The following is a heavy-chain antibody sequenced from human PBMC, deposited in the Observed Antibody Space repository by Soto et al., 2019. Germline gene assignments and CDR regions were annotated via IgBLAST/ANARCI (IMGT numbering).Heavy chain of an antibody. CDR1: GGSISSYY. V-gene: IGHV4-59*08. J-gene: IGHJ4*02. Sequence: QVQLQESGPGLVKPSETLSLTCTVSGGSISSYYWCWIRQPPGKGLEWIGYIYYSGSTNYNPSLKCRVTISVDTSKNQFSLKLSSVTAADTAVYYCARRYGYSFDYWGQGTLVTVSS. CDR2: IYYSGST. D-gene: IGHD1-1*01. CDR3: ARRYGYSFDY.